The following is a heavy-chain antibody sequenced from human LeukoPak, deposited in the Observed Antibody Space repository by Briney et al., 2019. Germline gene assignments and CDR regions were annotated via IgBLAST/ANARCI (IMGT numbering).Heavy chain of an antibody. Sequence: GGSLRLSCAGSGSTFRTYAMGWVRQAPGKGLEWVSSINSGGDDTYYADSVKGRFTISRDNFKNTLYLQMNSLRAEGTAVYYCVKPPRLSIIRGEGMDVWGQGTTVTVSS. CDR2: INSGGDDT. CDR3: VKPPRLSIIRGEGMDV. CDR1: GSTFRTYA. V-gene: IGHV3-23*01. D-gene: IGHD3-10*01. J-gene: IGHJ6*02.